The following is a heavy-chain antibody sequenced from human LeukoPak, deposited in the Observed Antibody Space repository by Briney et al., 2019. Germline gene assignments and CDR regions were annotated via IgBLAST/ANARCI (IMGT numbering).Heavy chain of an antibody. V-gene: IGHV3-15*01. CDR2: IKSKTDGGTT. CDR1: GFTFSIAW. J-gene: IGHJ4*02. CDR3: TTEGVAVPSVRQYYFDY. Sequence: GGSLRLSCAASGFTFSIAWMSWVRQAPGKGLEWVGRIKSKTDGGTTDYAAPVKGRFTISRDGSKNTLYLQMNSLKTEDTAVYYCTTEGVAVPSVRQYYFDYWGQGTLVTVSS. D-gene: IGHD6-19*01.